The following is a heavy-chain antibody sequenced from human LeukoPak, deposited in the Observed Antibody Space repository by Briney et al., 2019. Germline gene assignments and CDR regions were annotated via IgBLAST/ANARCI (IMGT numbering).Heavy chain of an antibody. V-gene: IGHV3-33*01. CDR2: IWYDGSNK. Sequence: PGGSLRLSCAASGFTFSSYGMHWVRQAPGKGLEWVAVIWYDGSNKYYADSVKGRFTISRDNSRNTLYLQMNSLRAEDTAVYYCARDWIVXXTAHLWGRGTLVTVSS. J-gene: IGHJ2*01. D-gene: IGHD1-26*01. CDR3: ARDWIVXXTAHL. CDR1: GFTFSSYG.